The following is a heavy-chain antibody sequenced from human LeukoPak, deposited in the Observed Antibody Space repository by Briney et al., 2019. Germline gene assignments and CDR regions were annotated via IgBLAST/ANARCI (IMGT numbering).Heavy chain of an antibody. J-gene: IGHJ5*02. CDR1: GGTFSGYY. D-gene: IGHD3-10*01. CDR2: INHSGST. Sequence: SETLSLTCAVYGGTFSGYYWTWIRQPPGKGLEWIGEINHSGSTTYNPSLKSRVTISVDTSKNQFSLKLSSVTAADTAVYYCAGGWFGANWCDPWGQGTLVTVSS. V-gene: IGHV4-34*08. CDR3: AGGWFGANWCDP.